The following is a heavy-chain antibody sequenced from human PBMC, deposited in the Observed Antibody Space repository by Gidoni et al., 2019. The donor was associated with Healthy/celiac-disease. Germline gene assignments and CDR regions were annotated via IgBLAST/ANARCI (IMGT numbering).Heavy chain of an antibody. CDR3: ARDGDGYNYLDY. Sequence: QVQLVESGGGVVQPGRSLRLSCAASGFTFSSYGMHWVRQAPGKGLEWVAVIWYDGSNKYYADSVKGRFTISRDNSKNTLYLQMNSLRAEDTAVYYCARDGDGYNYLDYWGQGTLVTVSS. D-gene: IGHD5-12*01. V-gene: IGHV3-33*01. J-gene: IGHJ4*02. CDR2: IWYDGSNK. CDR1: GFTFSSYG.